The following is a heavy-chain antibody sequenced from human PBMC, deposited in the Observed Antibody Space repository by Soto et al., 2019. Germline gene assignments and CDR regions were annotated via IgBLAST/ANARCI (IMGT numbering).Heavy chain of an antibody. J-gene: IGHJ5*02. Sequence: QVQLQESGPGLVKPSQTLSLTCTVSGGPISSGGYYWSWIRQHPGKGLEWIGYIYYSGSTYYNPSLRSRVTISLDPSKNQFSLKLSSVTAADTAVYYCARVPGPYDSSGYLPWGQGTLVTVSS. D-gene: IGHD3-22*01. CDR1: GGPISSGGYY. V-gene: IGHV4-31*03. CDR2: IYYSGST. CDR3: ARVPGPYDSSGYLP.